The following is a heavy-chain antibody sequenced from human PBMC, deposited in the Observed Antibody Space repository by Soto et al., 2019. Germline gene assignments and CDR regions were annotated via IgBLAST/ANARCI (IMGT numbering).Heavy chain of an antibody. J-gene: IGHJ4*02. D-gene: IGHD5-12*01. V-gene: IGHV1-18*04. CDR3: AREPCPSAYDSFDY. CDR1: GYTFTTYG. Sequence: QVQLVQSGAEMKKPGASVKVSGKASGYTFTTYGISWVRQAPGQGLEWMGWISAYNGNTHYAQKLQGRVTMTTDTSTSTAYVELRSLRSDDTAVYYCAREPCPSAYDSFDYWGQGTLVTVSS. CDR2: ISAYNGNT.